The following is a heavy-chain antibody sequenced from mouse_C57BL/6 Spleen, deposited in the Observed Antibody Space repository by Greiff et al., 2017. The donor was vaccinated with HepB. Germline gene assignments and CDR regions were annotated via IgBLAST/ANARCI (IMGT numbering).Heavy chain of an antibody. D-gene: IGHD1-1*02. Sequence: QVQLKESGAELVRPGASVKLSCKASGYTFTDYYINWVKQRPGQGLEWIARIYPGSGNTYYNEKFKGKATLTAEKSSSTAYMQLSSLTSEDSAVYFCAREGLWGAMDYWGQGTSVTVSS. CDR2: IYPGSGNT. V-gene: IGHV1-76*01. CDR1: GYTFTDYY. J-gene: IGHJ4*01. CDR3: AREGLWGAMDY.